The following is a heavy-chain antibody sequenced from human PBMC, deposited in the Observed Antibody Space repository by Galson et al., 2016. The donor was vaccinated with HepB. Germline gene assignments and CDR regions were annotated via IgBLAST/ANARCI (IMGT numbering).Heavy chain of an antibody. CDR2: FDPENGET. J-gene: IGHJ4*02. Sequence: SVKVSCKVSIYSLTDLSMYWVRQAPGKGLEWMGGFDPENGETISAQKFQGRVTMTEDTSTDTAYMELSSLKTDDTAVDYCAAGDRGDHLLYHISFGFWGQGTLVTVSS. CDR1: IYSLTDLS. CDR3: AAGDRGDHLLYHISFGF. V-gene: IGHV1-24*01. D-gene: IGHD2-2*02.